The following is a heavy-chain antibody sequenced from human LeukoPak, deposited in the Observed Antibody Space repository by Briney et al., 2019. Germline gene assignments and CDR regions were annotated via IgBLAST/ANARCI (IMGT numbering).Heavy chain of an antibody. CDR1: GYSFTSYW. Sequence: GESLKISCKGSGYSFTSYWIGWVRQMPGKGLEWMGIIYPGDSDTRYSPSFQGQVTISADKSISTAYLQWSSLKASDTAMYYCARQLQYDFWSGYCSGWFDPWGQGTLVTVSS. J-gene: IGHJ5*02. CDR2: IYPGDSDT. D-gene: IGHD3-3*01. V-gene: IGHV5-51*01. CDR3: ARQLQYDFWSGYCSGWFDP.